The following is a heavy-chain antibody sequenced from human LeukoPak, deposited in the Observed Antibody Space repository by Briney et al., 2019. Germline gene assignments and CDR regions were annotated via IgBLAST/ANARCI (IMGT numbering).Heavy chain of an antibody. J-gene: IGHJ3*02. CDR3: ARFPSYGDAFDI. Sequence: PSETLSLTCTVSGGSISSYYWSWIRQPPGKGLEWIGYIYYSGSTNYNPSLKSRVTISVDTSKNQFSLKLSSVTAADTAVYYCARFPSYGDAFDIWGQGTMVTVSS. V-gene: IGHV4-59*01. D-gene: IGHD5-18*01. CDR1: GGSISSYY. CDR2: IYYSGST.